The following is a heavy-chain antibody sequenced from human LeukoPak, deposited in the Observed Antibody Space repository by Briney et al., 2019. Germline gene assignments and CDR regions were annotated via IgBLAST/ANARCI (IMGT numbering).Heavy chain of an antibody. Sequence: SETLSLTCTVSGGSISSYYWSWIRQPPGKGLEWIGYIYYTGSTNYNPSLKSRVTISVDTSKNQFSLKLSSVTAADTAVYYCARSQWPQLPNCWGQGTLVTVSS. CDR2: IYYTGST. J-gene: IGHJ4*02. V-gene: IGHV4-59*01. CDR3: ARSQWPQLPNC. CDR1: GGSISSYY. D-gene: IGHD5-24*01.